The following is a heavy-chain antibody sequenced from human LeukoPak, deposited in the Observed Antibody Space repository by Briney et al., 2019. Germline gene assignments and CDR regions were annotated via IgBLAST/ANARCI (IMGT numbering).Heavy chain of an antibody. CDR1: GGSFSGYY. J-gene: IGHJ6*03. V-gene: IGHV4-34*01. CDR2: INHSGST. CDR3: AISRYDFWSGYPEHENYYMDD. Sequence: PSETLSLTCAVYGGSFSGYYWSWIRQPPGKGLEWIGEINHSGSTNYNPSLKSRVTISVDTSKNQFSLKLSSVTAADTAVYYCAISRYDFWSGYPEHENYYMDDWGKGTTVTVSS. D-gene: IGHD3-3*01.